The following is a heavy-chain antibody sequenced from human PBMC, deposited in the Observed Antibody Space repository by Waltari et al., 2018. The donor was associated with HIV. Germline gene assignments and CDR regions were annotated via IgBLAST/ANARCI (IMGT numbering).Heavy chain of an antibody. CDR2: IIPTVGTA. CDR3: ARKTYYYGSGSYPYGMDV. Sequence: QVQLVQSGAEVKKPGSSVKVSCKASGGTFSSYAISWVRQAPGQGLEWMGGIIPTVGTANYAHKFQGRVTITADESTSTAYMELSSLRSEDTAVYYCARKTYYYGSGSYPYGMDVWGQGTTVTVSS. D-gene: IGHD3-10*01. J-gene: IGHJ6*02. CDR1: GGTFSSYA. V-gene: IGHV1-69*12.